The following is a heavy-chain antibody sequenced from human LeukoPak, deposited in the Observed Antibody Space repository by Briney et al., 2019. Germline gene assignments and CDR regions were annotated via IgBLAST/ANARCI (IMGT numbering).Heavy chain of an antibody. CDR2: ISSSSSTI. J-gene: IGHJ3*02. V-gene: IGHV3-48*04. CDR1: GFTFSSYS. Sequence: GGSLRLSCAASGFTFSSYSMNWVRQAPGKGLEWVSYISSSSSTIYYADSVKGRFTISRDNAKNYLYLQMNSLRAEDTALYYCAKDHRDGYNLGAFDIWGQGTMVTVSS. CDR3: AKDHRDGYNLGAFDI. D-gene: IGHD5-24*01.